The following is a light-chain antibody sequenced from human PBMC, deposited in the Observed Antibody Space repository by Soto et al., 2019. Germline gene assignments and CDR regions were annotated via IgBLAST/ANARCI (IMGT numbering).Light chain of an antibody. Sequence: EIVMTQSPATLSVSPGGRATLSCRASQSVGSYLAWYQQRPGQPPRLLIYGGSTRATGIPARFSGSGSGTECSLTISSLQSEDFAVYYCQQYNTWPPRYTFGQGTKLEIK. CDR2: GGS. CDR3: QQYNTWPPRYT. J-gene: IGKJ2*01. V-gene: IGKV3-15*01. CDR1: QSVGSY.